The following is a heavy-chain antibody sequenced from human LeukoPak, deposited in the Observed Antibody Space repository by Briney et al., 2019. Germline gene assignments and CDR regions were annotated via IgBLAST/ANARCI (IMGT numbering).Heavy chain of an antibody. V-gene: IGHV1-18*01. J-gene: IGHJ4*02. Sequence: GASVKVSCKASGYTFTSYGISWVRQAPGQGLEWMGWISAYNGNTNYAQKLQGRVTTTTDTSTSTAYMELRSLRSDDTAVYYCARERGYYYDSSGPTFDYWGQGTLVTVSS. CDR2: ISAYNGNT. CDR1: GYTFTSYG. CDR3: ARERGYYYDSSGPTFDY. D-gene: IGHD3-22*01.